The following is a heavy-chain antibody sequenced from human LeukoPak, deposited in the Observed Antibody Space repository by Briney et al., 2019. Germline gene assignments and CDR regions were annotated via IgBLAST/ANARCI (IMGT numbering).Heavy chain of an antibody. Sequence: PGGSLRLSCAASGFTFSSYEMNWVRQAPGKGLEWVSYISSSGSTIYYADSVKGRFTISRDNAKNSLYLQMNSLRAEDTALYYCARAFFPTVGAYDYWGQGTLVTVSS. D-gene: IGHD1-26*01. J-gene: IGHJ4*02. CDR3: ARAFFPTVGAYDY. CDR1: GFTFSSYE. V-gene: IGHV3-48*03. CDR2: ISSSGSTI.